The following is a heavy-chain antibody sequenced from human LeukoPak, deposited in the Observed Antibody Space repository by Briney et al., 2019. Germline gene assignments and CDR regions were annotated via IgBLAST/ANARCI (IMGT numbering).Heavy chain of an antibody. V-gene: IGHV3-48*03. J-gene: IGHJ6*02. D-gene: IGHD6-6*01. CDR2: ISSSGSTI. Sequence: GGSLRLSCAASGFTFSSYEMNWVRQAPGKGLEWVSYISSSGSTIYYADSVKGRFTISRDNAKNSLYLQMNSLRAEDTAVYYCATGGYSSSYGMDVWGQGTTVTVSS. CDR3: ATGGYSSSYGMDV. CDR1: GFTFSSYE.